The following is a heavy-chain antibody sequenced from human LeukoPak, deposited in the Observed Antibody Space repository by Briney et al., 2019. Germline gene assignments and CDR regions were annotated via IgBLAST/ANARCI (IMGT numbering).Heavy chain of an antibody. D-gene: IGHD3-10*01. J-gene: IGHJ4*02. CDR1: GFTFSSYA. Sequence: GGSLRLSCAASGFTFSSYAMHWVRQAPGKGLEWVSSISSSSSYIYYADSVKGRFTISRDNAKNSLYLQMNSLRAEDTAVYYCARDPYGSGSYYNGAYYFDYWGQGTLVTVSS. CDR2: ISSSSSYI. V-gene: IGHV3-21*01. CDR3: ARDPYGSGSYYNGAYYFDY.